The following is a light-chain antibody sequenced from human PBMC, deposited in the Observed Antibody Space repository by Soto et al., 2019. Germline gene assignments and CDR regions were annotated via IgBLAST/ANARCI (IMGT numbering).Light chain of an antibody. V-gene: IGKV3-20*01. J-gene: IGKJ5*01. CDR3: QQYGGSPIT. CDR2: GAS. Sequence: IVLTQPPGTLSLSPGERVTLSCGASQSVTTRLAWYQHKPGQAPTLLMSGASNRASGVPVRFSGSGPGTDFTLTITRLEPEDFALYYCQQYGGSPITFGLGTRLEIK. CDR1: QSVTTR.